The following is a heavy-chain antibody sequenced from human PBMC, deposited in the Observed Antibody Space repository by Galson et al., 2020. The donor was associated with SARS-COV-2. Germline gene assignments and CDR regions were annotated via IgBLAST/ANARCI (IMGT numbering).Heavy chain of an antibody. V-gene: IGHV1-46*01. J-gene: IGHJ4*02. CDR1: GYTFTSYY. D-gene: IGHD4-4*01. Sequence: ASVHVSCQSSGYTFTSYYIHWVRQAPGQGLAGMGIINPSGGGTTYAQKFQGRVTMTRDTSTSTVYMELSSLRSEDPAVYYCARDSQGGNDYNYLLFWGQGTLVTVPS. CDR2: INPSGGGT. CDR3: ARDSQGGNDYNYLLF.